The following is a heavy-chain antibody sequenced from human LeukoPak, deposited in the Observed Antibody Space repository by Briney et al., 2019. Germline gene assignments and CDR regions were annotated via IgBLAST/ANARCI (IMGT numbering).Heavy chain of an antibody. V-gene: IGHV6-1*01. Sequence: SQTLSLTCAISGDSVSSNSAAWNWIRQSPSRGLGWLGRTYYRSKWYNDYAVSVKSRITINPDTSKNQFSLQLNSVTPEDTAVYYCAHLPLAAAGRWGDYWGQGTLVTVSS. J-gene: IGHJ4*02. D-gene: IGHD6-13*01. CDR3: AHLPLAAAGRWGDY. CDR2: TYYRSKWYN. CDR1: GDSVSSNSAA.